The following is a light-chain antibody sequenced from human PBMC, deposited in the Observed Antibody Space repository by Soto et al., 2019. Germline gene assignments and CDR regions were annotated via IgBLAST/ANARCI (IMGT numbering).Light chain of an antibody. J-gene: IGLJ1*01. CDR2: EVI. V-gene: IGLV2-14*03. CDR3: NSYTTSNTFV. CDR1: SSDIGAHNF. Sequence: QSALTQPASVSGSPGQAMTVSCSGTSSDIGAHNFVSWYQQHPGKAPKLIIYEVINRPSGVSDRFSGSKSGNTASLTISGLQSEDEADYYCNSYTTSNTFVFGSGTKVTVL.